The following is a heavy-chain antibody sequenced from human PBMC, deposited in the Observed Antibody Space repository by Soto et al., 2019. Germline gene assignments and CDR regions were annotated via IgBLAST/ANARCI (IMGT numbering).Heavy chain of an antibody. CDR1: GGSISSYY. D-gene: IGHD2-2*01. CDR3: ARHSYCSSTSCHYYMDV. J-gene: IGHJ6*03. CDR2: IYYSGST. Sequence: SETLSLTCTVSGGSISSYYWSWIRQPPGKGLEWIGYIYYSGSTNYNPSLKSRVTISVDTSKNQFSLKLSSVTAADTAVYYCARHSYCSSTSCHYYMDVWGKGTTVTVSS. V-gene: IGHV4-59*08.